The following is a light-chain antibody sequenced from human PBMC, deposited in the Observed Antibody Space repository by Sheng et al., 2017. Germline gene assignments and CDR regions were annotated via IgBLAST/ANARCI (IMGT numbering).Light chain of an antibody. V-gene: IGKV3-20*01. CDR1: HSVSTSY. J-gene: IGKJ1*01. CDR3: QQYDTSPWT. CDR2: GAS. Sequence: EIVLTQSPGTLSLSPGERATLSCRASHSVSTSYLAWYQHKPGQAPRVLIYGASTRATGIPDRFSGSGSGTDFTLTISRLEPEDFVVYYCQQYDTSPWTFGQGTKVEVK.